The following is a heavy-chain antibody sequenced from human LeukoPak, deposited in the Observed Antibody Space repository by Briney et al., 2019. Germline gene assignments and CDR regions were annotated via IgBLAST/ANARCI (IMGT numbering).Heavy chain of an antibody. CDR3: ARDRDGGFDFDI. CDR2: IIPNGWTR. D-gene: IGHD2-15*01. CDR1: GFSFSNYV. V-gene: IGHV3-64*01. Sequence: GGSLRLSCAASGFSFSNYVMHWVRQAPGKGLEYVSAIIPNGWTRVYANSMKGRFTISKDNYKHKLYLQMGSLRAKDMAIYYCARDRDGGFDFDIWGQGTLVTVSS. J-gene: IGHJ3*02.